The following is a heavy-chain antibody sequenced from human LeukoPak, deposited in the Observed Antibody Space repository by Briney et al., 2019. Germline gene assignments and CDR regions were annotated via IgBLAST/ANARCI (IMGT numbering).Heavy chain of an antibody. CDR3: ARDLSGIGNY. D-gene: IGHD2-21*01. V-gene: IGHV3-21*01. J-gene: IGHJ4*02. CDR2: ISSSSSYI. CDR1: GFTFSSYS. Sequence: GGSLRLSCAASGFTFSSYSVNWVRQAPGKGLEWVSSISSSSSYIYYADSVKGRFTISRDNAKNSLYLQMNSLRAEDTAVYYCARDLSGIGNYWGQGTLVTVSS.